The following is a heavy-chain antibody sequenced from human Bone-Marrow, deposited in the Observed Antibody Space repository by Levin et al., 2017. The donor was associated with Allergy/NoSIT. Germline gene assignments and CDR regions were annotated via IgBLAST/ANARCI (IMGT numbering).Heavy chain of an antibody. CDR1: GFTLTDHG. V-gene: IGHV3-33*01. CDR2: IWYEESRI. CDR3: ARDGQSETPYTLDV. Sequence: GESLKISCVASGFTLTDHGVHWVRQAPGKGLEWVAFIWYEESRITYGDSVKGRFTISRDISKNTVYLQMDSLGAEDTAAYYCARDGQSETPYTLDVWGQGTTVTVSS. J-gene: IGHJ6*02.